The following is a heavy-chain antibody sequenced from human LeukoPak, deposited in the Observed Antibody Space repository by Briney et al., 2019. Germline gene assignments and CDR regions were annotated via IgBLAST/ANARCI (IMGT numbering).Heavy chain of an antibody. CDR3: ARLRGDAIFDY. CDR2: IFYCGST. V-gene: IGHV4-59*08. D-gene: IGHD3-10*01. CDR1: GGSISSYY. Sequence: SETLSLTCTVSGGSISSYYWSWIRQPPGKGLEWIGYIFYCGSTNYNPSLKSRVTISVDTSRNQFSLKLSSVTAADTAVYYCARLRGDAIFDYWGQGTLVTVSS. J-gene: IGHJ4*02.